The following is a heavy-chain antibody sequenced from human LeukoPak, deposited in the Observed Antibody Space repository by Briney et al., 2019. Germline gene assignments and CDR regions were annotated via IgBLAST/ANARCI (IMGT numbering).Heavy chain of an antibody. D-gene: IGHD3-22*01. CDR3: ARDLGYCDSSGYWCY. J-gene: IGHJ4*02. V-gene: IGHV4-38-2*02. CDR1: GYSISSGYY. Sequence: SETLSLTCTVSGYSISSGYYWGWIRQPPGKGLEWIGSIYHSGSTYYNPSLKSRVTISVDTSKNQFSLKLSSVTAADTAVYYCARDLGYCDSSGYWCYWGQGTLVTVSS. CDR2: IYHSGST.